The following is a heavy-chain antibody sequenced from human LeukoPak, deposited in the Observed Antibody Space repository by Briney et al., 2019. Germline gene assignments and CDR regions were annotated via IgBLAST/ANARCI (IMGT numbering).Heavy chain of an antibody. CDR2: INPNSGGT. V-gene: IGHV1-2*02. J-gene: IGHJ6*02. CDR3: ARVVLWFGEEVDV. CDR1: GYTFTGYC. Sequence: ASVKVSCKASGYTFTGYCMHWVRQAPGQGLEWTGWINPNSGGTNYAQKFQGRVTMTRDTSISTAYMELSRLRSDDTAVYYCARVVLWFGEEVDVWGQGTTVTVSS. D-gene: IGHD3-10*01.